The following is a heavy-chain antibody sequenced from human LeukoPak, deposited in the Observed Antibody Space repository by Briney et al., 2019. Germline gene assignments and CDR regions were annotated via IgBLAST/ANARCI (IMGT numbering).Heavy chain of an antibody. D-gene: IGHD4-23*01. J-gene: IGHJ5*02. CDR2: INPGGGST. V-gene: IGHV1-46*01. CDR1: GYTFTSYY. CDR3: ARDGAPSRGKENNWYDP. Sequence: ASVKVSCKASGYTFTSYYMHWVRQAPGQGLEWMGIINPGGGSTSYAQKFQGRVTMTRDTSTSTVYMELSSLRSEDTAVYYCARDGAPSRGKENNWYDPWGQGTLVTVPS.